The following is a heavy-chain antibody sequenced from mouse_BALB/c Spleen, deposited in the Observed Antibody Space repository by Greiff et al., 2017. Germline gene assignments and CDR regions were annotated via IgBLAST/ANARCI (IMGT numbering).Heavy chain of an antibody. Sequence: EVMLVESGGGLVQPGGSRKLSCAASGFTFSSFGMHWVRQAPEKGLEWVAYISSGSSTIYYADTVKGRFTISRDNPKNTLFLQMTSLRSEDTAMYYCARETTATPLAYWGQGTLVTVSA. CDR2: ISSGSSTI. D-gene: IGHD1-2*01. CDR3: ARETTATPLAY. J-gene: IGHJ3*01. V-gene: IGHV5-17*02. CDR1: GFTFSSFG.